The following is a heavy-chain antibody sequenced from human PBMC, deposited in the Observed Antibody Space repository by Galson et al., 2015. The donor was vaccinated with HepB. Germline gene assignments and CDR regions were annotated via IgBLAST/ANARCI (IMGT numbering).Heavy chain of an antibody. CDR1: GFTFSSYA. D-gene: IGHD3-22*01. V-gene: IGHV3-23*01. J-gene: IGHJ3*02. CDR3: AKKVYYYDSSGYYHYAFDI. CDR2: ISGSGGST. Sequence: SLRLSCAASGFTFSSYAMSWVRQAPGKGLEWVSAISGSGGSTYYADSVKGRFTISRDNSKNTLYLQMNSLRAEDTAVYYCAKKVYYYDSSGYYHYAFDIWGQGTMVTVSS.